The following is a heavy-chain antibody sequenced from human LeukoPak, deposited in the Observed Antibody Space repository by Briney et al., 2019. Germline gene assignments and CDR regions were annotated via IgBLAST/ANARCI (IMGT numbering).Heavy chain of an antibody. CDR3: TRPTVEYSSSSKAFDI. D-gene: IGHD6-6*01. CDR2: IRSKANSYAT. CDR1: GFTFSGSE. Sequence: GGSLRLSCAASGFTFSGSEMHWVRQASGKGLEWVGRIRSKANSYATTFAASVKGRFTISRDDSKNTAYLQMNSLKTEDTAVYYCTRPTVEYSSSSKAFDIWGQGTMVTVSS. J-gene: IGHJ3*02. V-gene: IGHV3-73*01.